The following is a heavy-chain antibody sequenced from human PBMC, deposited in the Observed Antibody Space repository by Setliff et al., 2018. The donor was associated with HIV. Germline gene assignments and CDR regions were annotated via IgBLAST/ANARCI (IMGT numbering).Heavy chain of an antibody. CDR1: GFTFSDYY. Sequence: GGSLRLSCAASGFTFSDYYMSWIRQAPGKGLEWVSYISGSGGSTYYADSVKGRFTISRDNSKNTLYLQMNSLRAEDTAVYYCAKVGYSGSYQGAFDYWGQGTLVTVS. CDR3: AKVGYSGSYQGAFDY. D-gene: IGHD1-26*01. CDR2: ISGSGGST. V-gene: IGHV3-23*01. J-gene: IGHJ4*02.